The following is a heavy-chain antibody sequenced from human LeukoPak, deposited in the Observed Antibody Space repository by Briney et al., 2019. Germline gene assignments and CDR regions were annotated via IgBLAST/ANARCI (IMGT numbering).Heavy chain of an antibody. CDR1: GYTFTRYY. J-gene: IGHJ4*02. D-gene: IGHD6-19*01. V-gene: IGHV1-2*02. CDR2: INPNIGGT. CDR3: ARDDPYSSGWYYFDD. Sequence: ASVKVSCKAAGYTFTRYYMHWVRQAPGQGLEWMGWINPNIGGTNYAQKVQGRVTMTRDTSISTAYMELSRLRSDDTAVHYCARDDPYSSGWYYFDDWGQGTLVTVSS.